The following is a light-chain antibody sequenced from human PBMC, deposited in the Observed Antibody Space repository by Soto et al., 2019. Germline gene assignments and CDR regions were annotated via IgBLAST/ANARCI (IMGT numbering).Light chain of an antibody. CDR1: SSNIGNHY. Sequence: QSVMTQPPSVSAAPGQKVTSSCSGSSSNIGNHYVSWYQQLPGTAPKLLIYENNKRPSGIPDRFSGSKSGTSATLGLTGLQTWYEADYYCGIWDSSLNDFCVFGTGKKVTV. V-gene: IGLV1-51*02. CDR2: ENN. J-gene: IGLJ1*01. CDR3: GIWDSSLNDFCV.